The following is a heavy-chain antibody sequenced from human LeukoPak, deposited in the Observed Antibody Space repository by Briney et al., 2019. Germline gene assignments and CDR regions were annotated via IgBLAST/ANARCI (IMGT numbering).Heavy chain of an antibody. CDR1: GGSISSGGYY. V-gene: IGHV4-31*03. CDR2: IYYSGST. J-gene: IGHJ3*02. D-gene: IGHD3-10*01. Sequence: SQTLSLTCTVSGGSISSGGYYWSWIRQHPGKGLEWIGYIYYSGSTYYNPSLKSRVTISVDTSKNQFSLKLSSVTAADTAVYYCAREPALLRFEDAFDIWGQGTMVTVFS. CDR3: AREPALLRFEDAFDI.